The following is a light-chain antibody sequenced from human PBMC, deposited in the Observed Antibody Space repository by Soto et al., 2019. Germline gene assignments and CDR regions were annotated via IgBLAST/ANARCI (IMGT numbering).Light chain of an antibody. CDR1: SGHSSYI. V-gene: IGLV4-60*02. CDR2: LEGSGSY. Sequence: QPVLTQSSSASASLGSSVKITCTLSSGHSSYIIAWHQQQPGKAPRYLMKLEGSGSYNKGSGVPDRFSGSSSGADRYLTISNLQFEDEADYYCETLDSNTRVFGGGTKLTVL. J-gene: IGLJ3*02. CDR3: ETLDSNTRV.